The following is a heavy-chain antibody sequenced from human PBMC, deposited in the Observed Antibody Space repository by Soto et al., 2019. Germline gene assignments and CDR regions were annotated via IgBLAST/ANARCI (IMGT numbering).Heavy chain of an antibody. CDR1: GGSISSGGYC. Sequence: SETLSLTCTVSGGSISSGGYCWSWIRQHPGKGLEWIGYIYYSGSTYYNPSLKSRVTISVDTSKNQFSLKLSSVTAADTAVYYCASSNRFDYYDSSGYPYWGQGTLVTVSS. CDR3: ASSNRFDYYDSSGYPY. D-gene: IGHD3-22*01. CDR2: IYYSGST. V-gene: IGHV4-31*03. J-gene: IGHJ4*02.